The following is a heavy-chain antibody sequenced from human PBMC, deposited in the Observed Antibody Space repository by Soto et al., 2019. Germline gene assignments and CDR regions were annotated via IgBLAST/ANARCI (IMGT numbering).Heavy chain of an antibody. J-gene: IGHJ6*02. CDR1: GYTFTNYG. Sequence: QVQLVQSGAEVKKPGASVTVSCKASGYTFTNYGFSWVRQAPGQGLEGMGWISGYNGNTKYGEKFQNRVTMTTDTTTNTAHMELRSLSSDDTAVYYFAREGQAPYYYYGMDVWGQGTAVTVSS. CDR2: ISGYNGNT. V-gene: IGHV1-18*01. CDR3: AREGQAPYYYYGMDV.